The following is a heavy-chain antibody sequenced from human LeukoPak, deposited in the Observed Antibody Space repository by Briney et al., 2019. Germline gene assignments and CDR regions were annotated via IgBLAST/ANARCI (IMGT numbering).Heavy chain of an antibody. J-gene: IGHJ4*02. D-gene: IGHD6-19*01. V-gene: IGHV3-74*03. CDR3: ATGDSGWYNY. CDR1: GFTFSSYW. Sequence: GGSLRLSCAASGFTFSSYWMHWVRQGPGKGSVWVSRIKSDGSYITYADSVKGRFIISRDNAENTLYLQMNSLRVDDTAVYYCATGDSGWYNYWGQGTLVTVSA. CDR2: IKSDGSYI.